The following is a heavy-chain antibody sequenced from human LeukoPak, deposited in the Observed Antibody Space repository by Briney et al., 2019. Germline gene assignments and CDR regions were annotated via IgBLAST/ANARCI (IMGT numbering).Heavy chain of an antibody. V-gene: IGHV1-2*02. CDR2: INPNSGGT. Sequence: ASVKVSCKASGYTFTGYYMHWVRQAPGQGLEWMGWINPNSGGTNYAQKFQGRVTMTRDTSISTAYMELSRLRSDDTAVYYCARDRTGNVRGQSGYPLYYFDYWGQGTLVTVSS. CDR3: ARDRTGNVRGQSGYPLYYFDY. J-gene: IGHJ4*02. CDR1: GYTFTGYY. D-gene: IGHD6-25*01.